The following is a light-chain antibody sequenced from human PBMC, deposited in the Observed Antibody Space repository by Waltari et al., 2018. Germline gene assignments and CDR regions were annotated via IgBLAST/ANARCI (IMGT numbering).Light chain of an antibody. J-gene: IGKJ2*01. CDR2: WAS. Sequence: DIVMTQSPDSLAVPLGARATINRKSSQSVLLSSNNKNYLAWYQQKAGQPPKLLIYWASTRESGVPDRFSGSGSGTDFTLTISSLQAEDVAVYYCQEFYSAAYTFGQGTKLEIK. V-gene: IGKV4-1*01. CDR1: QSVLLSSNNKNY. CDR3: QEFYSAAYT.